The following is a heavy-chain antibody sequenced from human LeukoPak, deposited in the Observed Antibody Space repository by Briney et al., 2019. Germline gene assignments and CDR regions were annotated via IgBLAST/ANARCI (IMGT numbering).Heavy chain of an antibody. CDR3: AKEVVVVPAAMDYYYYYYGMDV. Sequence: GGSLRLSCAASGFTFSSYGTHWVRQDPGRGLEWVAVISYDGSNKYYADSVKGRFTISRDNSKNTLYLQMNSLRAEDTAVYYCAKEVVVVPAAMDYYYYYYGMDVWGKGTTVTVSS. V-gene: IGHV3-30*18. CDR1: GFTFSSYG. J-gene: IGHJ6*04. CDR2: ISYDGSNK. D-gene: IGHD2-2*01.